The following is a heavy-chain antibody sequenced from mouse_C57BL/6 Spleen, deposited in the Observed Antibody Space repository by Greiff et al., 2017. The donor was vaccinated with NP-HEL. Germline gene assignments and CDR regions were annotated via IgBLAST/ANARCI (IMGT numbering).Heavy chain of an antibody. D-gene: IGHD1-1*01. V-gene: IGHV14-3*01. CDR3: ARYLITTGRYFDV. CDR1: GFNIKNTY. CDR2: IDPANGNT. J-gene: IGHJ1*03. Sequence: VQLQQSVAELVRPGASVKLSCTASGFNIKNTYMHWVKQRPEQGLEWIGRIDPANGNTKFASKFQGKATLTADTSSNTAYLQLSSLTSEDTAIYYCARYLITTGRYFDVWGTGTTVTVSS.